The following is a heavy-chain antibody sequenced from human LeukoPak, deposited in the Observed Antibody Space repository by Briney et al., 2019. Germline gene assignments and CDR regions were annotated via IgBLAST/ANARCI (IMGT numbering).Heavy chain of an antibody. D-gene: IGHD6-13*01. J-gene: IGHJ4*02. Sequence: GGSLRLSCAASGXAFSGYPMSWVRQAPGKGLEWVSAVSGSGGTTYYADSVKGRFTISRDNSKNTLYLQMNSLRAEDTAVYYCAKCRWDSWPLLGDYWGQGTLVTVSS. V-gene: IGHV3-23*01. CDR1: GXAFSGYP. CDR2: VSGSGGTT. CDR3: AKCRWDSWPLLGDY.